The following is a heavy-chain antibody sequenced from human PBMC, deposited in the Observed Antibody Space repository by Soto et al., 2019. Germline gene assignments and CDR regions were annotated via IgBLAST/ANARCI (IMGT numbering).Heavy chain of an antibody. J-gene: IGHJ4*02. CDR3: ARSEATVLDS. V-gene: IGHV4-4*02. CDR2: SHQSGRT. CDR1: GDSMSSSNW. Sequence: PSETLSLTCTVSGDSMSSSNWWNWVRQTPGKGLQWIGESHQSGRTNYNPSLKSRVTISVDKSKNRFSLNLKSVTAADTAVYYCARSEATVLDSWGQGTLVTVSS. D-gene: IGHD4-17*01.